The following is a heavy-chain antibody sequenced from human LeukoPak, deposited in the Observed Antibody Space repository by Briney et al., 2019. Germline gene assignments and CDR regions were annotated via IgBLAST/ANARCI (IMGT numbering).Heavy chain of an antibody. CDR1: GFTFSSYS. D-gene: IGHD5-12*01. V-gene: IGHV3-21*01. Sequence: PGGSLRLSCAASGFTFSSYSMNWVRQAPGKGLEWVSSISSSSSYIYYADSVKGRFTISRDNARNSLFLQMNSLRAEDTAVYYCARLGDKDVDIVATIEWGFDYWGQGTLVTVSS. J-gene: IGHJ4*02. CDR2: ISSSSSYI. CDR3: ARLGDKDVDIVATIEWGFDY.